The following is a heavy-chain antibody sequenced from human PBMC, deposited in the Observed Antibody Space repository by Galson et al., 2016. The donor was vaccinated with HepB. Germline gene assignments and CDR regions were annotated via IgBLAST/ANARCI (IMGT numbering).Heavy chain of an antibody. D-gene: IGHD3-9*01. J-gene: IGHJ4*02. CDR3: ARDGRGDLDWVLLN. V-gene: IGHV3-30*03. Sequence: SLRLSCAASGFTLSTYGMHWVRQAPGKGLEWVAVILYDGSKKYYADPVKGRFTISRDSSKNTLYLQMNRLRSEDTAVYYCARDGRGDLDWVLLNWGQGTLVTVSS. CDR1: GFTLSTYG. CDR2: ILYDGSKK.